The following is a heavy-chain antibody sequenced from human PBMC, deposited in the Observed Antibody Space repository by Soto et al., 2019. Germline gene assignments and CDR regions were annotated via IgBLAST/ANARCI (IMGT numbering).Heavy chain of an antibody. CDR3: AKDAGYSYVGLYFDY. Sequence: GSLRLSCAASGLTFSSYGMHWVRQAPGKGLEWVAVISYDGSNKYYADSVKGRFTISRDNSKNTLYLQMNSLRAEDTAVYYCAKDAGYSYVGLYFDYWGQGTLVTVSS. V-gene: IGHV3-30*18. J-gene: IGHJ4*02. CDR2: ISYDGSNK. D-gene: IGHD5-18*01. CDR1: GLTFSSYG.